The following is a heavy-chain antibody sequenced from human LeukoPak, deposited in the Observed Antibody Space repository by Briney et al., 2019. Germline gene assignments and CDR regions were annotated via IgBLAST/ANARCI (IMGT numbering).Heavy chain of an antibody. CDR3: AREVGSSWVFDY. CDR1: GFTFSSYA. Sequence: GGSLRLSCAASGFTFSSYAMHWVRQAPGKGLEWVAVISYDGSNKYYADSVKGRFTISRDNSKNTLYLQMNSLRAEDTAVYYCAREVGSSWVFDYWGQGTLVTVSS. J-gene: IGHJ4*02. CDR2: ISYDGSNK. V-gene: IGHV3-30-3*01. D-gene: IGHD6-13*01.